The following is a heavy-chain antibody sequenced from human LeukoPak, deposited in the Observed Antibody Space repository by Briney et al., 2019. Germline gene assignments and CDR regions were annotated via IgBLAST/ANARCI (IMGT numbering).Heavy chain of an antibody. CDR1: GFTFSSYA. D-gene: IGHD6-19*01. CDR3: AKDPLGRYSSGWPFDY. CDR2: ISGSGGST. J-gene: IGHJ4*02. Sequence: PGGSLRLSCAASGFTFSSYAMSWVRQAPGKGLEWVSAISGSGGSTYYADSVKGRFAISRDNSKNTLYLQMNSLRAEDTAVYYCAKDPLGRYSSGWPFDYWGQGTLVTVSS. V-gene: IGHV3-23*01.